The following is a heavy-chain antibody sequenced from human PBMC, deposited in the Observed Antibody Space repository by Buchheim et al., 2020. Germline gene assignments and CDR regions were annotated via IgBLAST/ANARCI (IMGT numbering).Heavy chain of an antibody. CDR3: ARDRGIVVVPAAIWYYGMDV. D-gene: IGHD2-2*01. J-gene: IGHJ6*02. V-gene: IGHV3-33*01. Sequence: QVQLVESGGGVVQPGRSLRLSCAASGFTFSSYGMHWVRQAPGKGLEWVAVIWYDGSNKYYADSVKGRFTISRDNSKNTLYLQMNSLRAEDTAAYYCARDRGIVVVPAAIWYYGMDVWGQGTT. CDR1: GFTFSSYG. CDR2: IWYDGSNK.